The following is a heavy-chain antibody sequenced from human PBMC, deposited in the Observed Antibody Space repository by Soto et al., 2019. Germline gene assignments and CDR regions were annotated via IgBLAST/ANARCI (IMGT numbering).Heavy chain of an antibody. V-gene: IGHV3-30*02. Sequence: GGSLRLSCEASGSTFRSYGMHWVRQAPGKGLEWVAVIKSDGTSQYYSDSVEGRFFISRDNRKNTLFLQMNNLRPDDTAVYYCAKLRSSLEWPPFDPWGHGTLVTVSS. CDR3: AKLRSSLEWPPFDP. CDR2: IKSDGTSQ. J-gene: IGHJ5*02. D-gene: IGHD3-3*01. CDR1: GSTFRSYG.